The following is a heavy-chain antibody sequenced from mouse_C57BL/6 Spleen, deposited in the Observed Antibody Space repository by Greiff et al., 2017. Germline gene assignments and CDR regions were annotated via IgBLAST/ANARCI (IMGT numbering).Heavy chain of an antibody. CDR2: IDPSDSET. Sequence: QVQLKESGAELVRPGSSVKLSCKASGYTFTSYWMHWVKQRPIQGLEWIGNIDPSDSETHYNQKFKDKATLTVDKSSSTAYMQLSSLTSEDSAVYYCASGAMDYWGQGTSVTVSS. CDR1: GYTFTSYW. CDR3: ASGAMDY. V-gene: IGHV1-52*01. J-gene: IGHJ4*01.